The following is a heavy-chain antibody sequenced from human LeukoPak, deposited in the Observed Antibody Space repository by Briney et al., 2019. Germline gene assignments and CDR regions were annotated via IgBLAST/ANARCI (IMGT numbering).Heavy chain of an antibody. Sequence: GESLKISCKGSGYSFTSYWIGWVRQMPGKGLEFMGLIYPGDSDTRYSPSFQDQVTISADKSIGTAYLQWSSLKASDTAMYYCARGGIAAAVPTFRFDPWGQGTLVTVSS. CDR1: GYSFTSYW. J-gene: IGHJ5*02. D-gene: IGHD6-13*01. CDR2: IYPGDSDT. V-gene: IGHV5-51*01. CDR3: ARGGIAAAVPTFRFDP.